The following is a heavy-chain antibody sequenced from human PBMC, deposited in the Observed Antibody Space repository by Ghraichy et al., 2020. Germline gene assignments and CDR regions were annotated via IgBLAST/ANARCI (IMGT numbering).Heavy chain of an antibody. CDR2: IYWDDDK. CDR3: AHSLRVTDGRYYFDF. V-gene: IGHV2-5*02. Sequence: SGPTLVKPTQTLTLTCTFSGFSLSTSGVGVAWIRQPPGKALEWLALIYWDDDKRYSPSLKSRLTIAKDTSKNQVFLIMTNMDPVDTATYYCAHSLRVTDGRYYFDFWGQGTLVAVSS. CDR1: GFSLSTSGVG. J-gene: IGHJ4*02. D-gene: IGHD2-21*02.